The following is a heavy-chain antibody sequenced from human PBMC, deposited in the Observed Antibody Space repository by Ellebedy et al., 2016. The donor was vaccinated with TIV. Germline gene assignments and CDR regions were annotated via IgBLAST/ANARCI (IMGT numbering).Heavy chain of an antibody. V-gene: IGHV1-69*13. CDR2: IIPIFGTA. D-gene: IGHD3-10*01. CDR1: GGTFSSYA. J-gene: IGHJ6*02. CDR3: ARDSGSGDYGMDV. Sequence: SVKVSXXASGGTFSSYAISWVRQAPGQGLEWMGGIIPIFGTANYAQKFQGRVTITADESTSTAYMELSSLRSEDTAVYYCARDSGSGDYGMDVWGQGTTVTVSS.